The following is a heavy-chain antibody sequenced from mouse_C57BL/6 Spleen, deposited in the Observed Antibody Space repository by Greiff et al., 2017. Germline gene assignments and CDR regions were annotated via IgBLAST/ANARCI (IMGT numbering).Heavy chain of an antibody. CDR2: IDPSDSYT. J-gene: IGHJ1*03. D-gene: IGHD2-4*01. Sequence: VQLQQPGAELVMPGASVKLSCKASGYTFTSYWMHWVKQRPGQGLEWIGEIDPSDSYTNYNQKFKGKSTLTVDKSSSTAYMQLSSLTSEDSAVYYCARSPPYDYDEGYFDGWGTGTTVTVSS. V-gene: IGHV1-69*01. CDR3: ARSPPYDYDEGYFDG. CDR1: GYTFTSYW.